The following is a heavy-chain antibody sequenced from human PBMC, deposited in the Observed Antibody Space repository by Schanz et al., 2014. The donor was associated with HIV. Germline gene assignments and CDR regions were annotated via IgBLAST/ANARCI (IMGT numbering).Heavy chain of an antibody. D-gene: IGHD1-26*01. CDR2: VTNSGSYV. Sequence: QVQLVESGGGVVQPGRSLRLSCAASGFTFSSYGMHWVRQAPGKGLEWVSAVTNSGSYVNYADSVKGRFTMSRDNSKNTLSLQMDSLRAEDTAVYYCAKDYYGLLDHWGQGTLVTVSS. V-gene: IGHV3-33*05. CDR1: GFTFSSYG. J-gene: IGHJ4*02. CDR3: AKDYYGLLDH.